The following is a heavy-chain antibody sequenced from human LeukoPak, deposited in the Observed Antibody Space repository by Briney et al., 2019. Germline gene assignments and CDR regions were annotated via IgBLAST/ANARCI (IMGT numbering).Heavy chain of an antibody. V-gene: IGHV4-38-2*02. CDR1: GYSISSDYY. J-gene: IGHJ4*02. CDR3: ARGAEYSYGLYYFDY. CDR2: IHHSGRT. Sequence: SETLSLTCTVSGYSISSDYYWGWIRQPPGKGLEWIGSIHHSGRTYYNPSLKSRVTISVDTSKNQFSLKLSSVTAADTAVYYCARGAEYSYGLYYFDYWGQGTLVTVSS. D-gene: IGHD5-18*01.